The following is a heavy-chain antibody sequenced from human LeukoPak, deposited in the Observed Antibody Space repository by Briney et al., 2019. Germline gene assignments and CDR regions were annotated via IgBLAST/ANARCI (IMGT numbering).Heavy chain of an antibody. CDR1: GYTFTGYY. J-gene: IGHJ4*02. Sequence: ASVKVSCKASGYTFTGYYMHWVRQAPGQGLEWMGWINPNSGGTNYAQKFQGRVTMTRDTPISTAYMELSRLRSDDTAVYYCARGQLRLRSPLYNWNVGGYWGQGTLVTVSS. D-gene: IGHD1-1*01. V-gene: IGHV1-2*02. CDR3: ARGQLRLRSPLYNWNVGGY. CDR2: INPNSGGT.